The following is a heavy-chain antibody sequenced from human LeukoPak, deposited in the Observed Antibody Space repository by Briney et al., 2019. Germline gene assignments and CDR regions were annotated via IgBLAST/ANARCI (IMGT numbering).Heavy chain of an antibody. J-gene: IGHJ3*02. D-gene: IGHD3-10*01. CDR1: GFTFSSYW. Sequence: GGSLRLSCAASGFTFSSYWMHWVRQAPGKGLVWVSSIKSDGSSTSYADSVKGRLTISRDNARNTLYLQMNSLRTEDTAVYYCPTGNWHAFDIWGQGTMVTV. CDR3: PTGNWHAFDI. CDR2: IKSDGSST. V-gene: IGHV3-74*01.